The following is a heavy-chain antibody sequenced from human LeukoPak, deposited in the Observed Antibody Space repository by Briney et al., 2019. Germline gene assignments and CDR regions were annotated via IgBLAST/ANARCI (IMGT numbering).Heavy chain of an antibody. V-gene: IGHV1-69*04. D-gene: IGHD2-15*01. CDR1: GYTFTSYD. J-gene: IGHJ4*02. CDR2: IIPILGIA. CDR3: AXXXXSXGSCYIPTDY. Sequence: SVKVSCKASGYTFTSYDINWVRQAPGQGLEWMGRIIPILGIANYAQKFQGRVTITADKSTSTAYMELSSLRSEDTAVYYCAXXXXSXGSCYIPTDYWGQGTLVTVSS.